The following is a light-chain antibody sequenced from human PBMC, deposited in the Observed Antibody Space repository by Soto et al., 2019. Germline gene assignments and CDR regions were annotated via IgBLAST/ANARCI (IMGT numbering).Light chain of an antibody. CDR2: DAS. Sequence: DIQMTQSPSTLSASVGDRVTITCRASQSISNRLAWYQQKPGKAPKYLIYDASSLESGAPSRFSGSGSGTEFTLSISSLQPDDFATYYCQQYHTYSRTFGQGTKVDIK. J-gene: IGKJ1*01. CDR3: QQYHTYSRT. CDR1: QSISNR. V-gene: IGKV1-5*01.